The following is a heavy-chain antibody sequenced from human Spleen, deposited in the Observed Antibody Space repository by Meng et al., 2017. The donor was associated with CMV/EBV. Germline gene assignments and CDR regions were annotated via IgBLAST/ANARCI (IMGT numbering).Heavy chain of an antibody. V-gene: IGHV1-69*05. CDR1: GGTFGSYA. J-gene: IGHJ6*02. D-gene: IGHD1/OR15-1a*01. CDR3: AGPITGTDYGMDV. CDR2: FNPMFGTA. Sequence: SVKVSCKASGGTFGSYAITWVRQAPGQGLEWMGGFNPMFGTANYIQKFQGRVTITTDESTCTAYMEVNGLRSEDTAVYYCAGPITGTDYGMDVWGQGTTVTVSS.